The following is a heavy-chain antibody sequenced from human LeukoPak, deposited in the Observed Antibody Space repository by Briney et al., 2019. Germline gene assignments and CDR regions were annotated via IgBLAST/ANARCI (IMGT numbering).Heavy chain of an antibody. CDR3: AAPAWGGDYGDFWPQPDDAFDI. J-gene: IGHJ3*02. V-gene: IGHV3-43*02. Sequence: GGSLRLSWAASGXTFDDYAVHWVRQAPGKGLEWVSLISGDGGSTYYADSVKGRFTISRDNSKNSLYLQMNSLRIEDTALYYCAAPAWGGDYGDFWPQPDDAFDIWGQGTLVTVSS. D-gene: IGHD4-17*01. CDR2: ISGDGGST. CDR1: GXTFDDYA.